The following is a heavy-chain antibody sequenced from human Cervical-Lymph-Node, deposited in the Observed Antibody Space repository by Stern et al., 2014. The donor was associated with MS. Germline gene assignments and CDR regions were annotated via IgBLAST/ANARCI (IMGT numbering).Heavy chain of an antibody. D-gene: IGHD6-19*01. CDR2: IYYSGST. CDR1: GGSISSGGYY. Sequence: QLQLQESGPGLVKPSQTLSLTCTVSGGSISSGGYYWSWIRQHPGKGLEWIGYIYYSGSTYYNPSLKSLVTISVDTSKNQFSLKLSSVTAADTAVYYCARAEHSSGWYYFDYWGQGTLVTVSS. J-gene: IGHJ4*02. V-gene: IGHV4-31*01. CDR3: ARAEHSSGWYYFDY.